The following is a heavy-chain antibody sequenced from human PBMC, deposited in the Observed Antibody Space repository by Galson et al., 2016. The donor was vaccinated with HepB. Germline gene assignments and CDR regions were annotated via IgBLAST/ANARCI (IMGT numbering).Heavy chain of an antibody. CDR1: GYTLTNNG. Sequence: SVKVSCKASGYTLTNNGISWVRLAPGQRLEWMGWISAHSGNTNYAQRFQGRLTLTKDTSASTVYMELRSLRFDDTAMYYCARDRDAALDYWGQGALVTVSS. D-gene: IGHD6-13*01. J-gene: IGHJ4*02. V-gene: IGHV1-18*01. CDR3: ARDRDAALDY. CDR2: ISAHSGNT.